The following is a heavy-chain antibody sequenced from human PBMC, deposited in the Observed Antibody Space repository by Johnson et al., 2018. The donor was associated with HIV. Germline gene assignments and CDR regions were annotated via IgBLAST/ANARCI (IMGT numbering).Heavy chain of an antibody. V-gene: IGHV3-11*04. Sequence: QVQLVESGGGLVKPGGSLRLSCAASGFTFSDYYMRWIRQAPGKGLEWVSYISSSGSTIYYADSVTGRFTISRDNAKNSLDLQVNSLRAEDTAVYYCARGWLFLDAFDIWGQGTMVTVSS. CDR2: ISSSGSTI. CDR3: ARGWLFLDAFDI. J-gene: IGHJ3*02. CDR1: GFTFSDYY. D-gene: IGHD3-9*01.